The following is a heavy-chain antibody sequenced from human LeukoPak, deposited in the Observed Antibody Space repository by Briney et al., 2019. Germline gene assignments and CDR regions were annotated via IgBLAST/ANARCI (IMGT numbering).Heavy chain of an antibody. CDR1: GYGFTSYW. CDR2: IYPGDSDT. D-gene: IGHD3-22*01. CDR3: ARGSRVFAHYDSSGYYSAFDI. J-gene: IGHJ3*02. Sequence: GESLKISCKGSGYGFTSYWIGWVRQMPGKGLEWMGIIYPGDSDTRYGPSFQGQVTISADKSISTAYLQWSSLKASDTAMYYCARGSRVFAHYDSSGYYSAFDIWGQGTMVTVSS. V-gene: IGHV5-51*01.